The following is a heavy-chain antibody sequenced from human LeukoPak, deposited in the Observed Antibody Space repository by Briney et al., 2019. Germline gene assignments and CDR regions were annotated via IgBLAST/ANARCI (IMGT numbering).Heavy chain of an antibody. J-gene: IGHJ5*02. V-gene: IGHV4-34*01. CDR3: ARAPTVSYYNWFDP. CDR1: GGSFSGYY. Sequence: SETLSLTCAVYGGSFSGYYWSWIRQPPGKGLEWIGEINHSGSTNYNPSLKGRVTISVDTSKNQFSLKLSSVTAADTAVYYCARAPTVSYYNWFDPWGQGTLVTVSS. CDR2: INHSGST. D-gene: IGHD4-17*01.